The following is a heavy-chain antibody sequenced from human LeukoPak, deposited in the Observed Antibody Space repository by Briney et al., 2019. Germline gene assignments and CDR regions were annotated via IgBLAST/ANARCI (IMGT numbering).Heavy chain of an antibody. Sequence: PGGSLRLSCAASGFTFSSYNMNWVRQAPGKGLEWVSSISGSSSYIYYADSVKGRFTISRDNAKNSLYLQMNSLRAEDTAVYYCARGVVVNGYFDYWGQGTLVTVSS. CDR1: GFTFSSYN. CDR2: ISGSSSYI. CDR3: ARGVVVNGYFDY. D-gene: IGHD2-15*01. V-gene: IGHV3-21*01. J-gene: IGHJ4*02.